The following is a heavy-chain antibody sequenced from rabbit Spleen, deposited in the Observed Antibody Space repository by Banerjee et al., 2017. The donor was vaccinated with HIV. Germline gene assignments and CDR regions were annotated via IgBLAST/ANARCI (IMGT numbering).Heavy chain of an antibody. D-gene: IGHD4-1*01. CDR3: VREVAARFKL. J-gene: IGHJ4*01. CDR1: GFDFSSYG. Sequence: QEQLVESGGGLVQPGGSLKLSCKASGFDFSSYGVSWVRQAPGKGLEWIGYIDPVFGITYFANWVNGRFTISSHNAQNTLFLQLNSLTAADTATYFCVREVAARFKLLGPGTLVTVS. V-gene: IGHV1S47*01. CDR2: IDPVFGIT.